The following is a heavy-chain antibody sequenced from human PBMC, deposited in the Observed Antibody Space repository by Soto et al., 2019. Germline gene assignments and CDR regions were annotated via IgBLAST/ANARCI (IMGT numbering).Heavy chain of an antibody. CDR2: INAGNGNT. CDR3: ARGRVGATTAGGDFDY. Sequence: SVKVSCQPSGCTFTSYAMHWVAQAPGQRLEWMGWINAGNGNTKCSQKLQGRVTITSDTSTSTAYMEVSSLGSDDTAVYYCARGRVGATTAGGDFDYWAQGTLVTVSS. J-gene: IGHJ4*02. D-gene: IGHD1-26*01. CDR1: GCTFTSYA. V-gene: IGHV1-3*01.